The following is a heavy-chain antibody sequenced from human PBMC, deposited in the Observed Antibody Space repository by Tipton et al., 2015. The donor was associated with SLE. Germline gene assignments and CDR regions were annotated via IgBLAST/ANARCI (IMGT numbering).Heavy chain of an antibody. Sequence: QLVQSGSELKKPGASVKVSCKASGYTFTSYAMNWVRQAPGQGFEWMGWINTNTGNPNYAQKLQGRVTMTTDTSTSTAYMELRSLRSDDTAVYYCARDSEGANRNLFDPWGQGTLVTVSS. J-gene: IGHJ5*02. D-gene: IGHD1-26*01. CDR2: INTNTGNP. V-gene: IGHV1-18*01. CDR1: GYTFTSYA. CDR3: ARDSEGANRNLFDP.